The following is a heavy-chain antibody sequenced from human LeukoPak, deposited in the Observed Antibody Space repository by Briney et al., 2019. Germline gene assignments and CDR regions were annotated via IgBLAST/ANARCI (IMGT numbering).Heavy chain of an antibody. D-gene: IGHD2-2*01. CDR1: GYTFTSYG. Sequence: ASVKVSCKASGYTFTSYGISWVRQAPGQGLEWMGWISAYNGNTNYAQKLQGRVTMTTDTSTSTAYMELRSLRSDDTAVYYCARDAIQVYCSSTSCYGDYFDYWGQGTLVTVSS. V-gene: IGHV1-18*01. CDR2: ISAYNGNT. CDR3: ARDAIQVYCSSTSCYGDYFDY. J-gene: IGHJ4*02.